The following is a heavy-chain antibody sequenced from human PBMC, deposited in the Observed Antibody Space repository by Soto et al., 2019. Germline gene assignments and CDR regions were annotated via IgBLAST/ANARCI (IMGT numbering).Heavy chain of an antibody. D-gene: IGHD3-22*01. Sequence: GGSLRLSCAASGFTFSSYAMSWVRQAPGKGLEWVSAISGSGGSTYYADSVKGRFTISRDNSKNTLYLQMNSLRAEDAAVYYCAKVYYYDSSGYSYDAFDIWGQGTMVTVSS. CDR1: GFTFSSYA. CDR3: AKVYYYDSSGYSYDAFDI. V-gene: IGHV3-23*01. J-gene: IGHJ3*02. CDR2: ISGSGGST.